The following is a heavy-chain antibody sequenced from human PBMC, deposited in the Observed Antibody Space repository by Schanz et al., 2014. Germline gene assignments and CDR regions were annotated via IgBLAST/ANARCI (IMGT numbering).Heavy chain of an antibody. V-gene: IGHV1-18*01. D-gene: IGHD3-9*01. Sequence: VQLVQSGDEVKKPGASVRVSCKASGYTFTTYAMSWVRQAPGQGLEWVGWISVYTGNTKYGQKVQGRVTMTADTSTNTAYMELRSLRSDDTAVYYCAKAEYDILTDSYSRLDPWGQGTLVTVSS. CDR3: AKAEYDILTDSYSRLDP. CDR2: ISVYTGNT. J-gene: IGHJ5*02. CDR1: GYTFTTYA.